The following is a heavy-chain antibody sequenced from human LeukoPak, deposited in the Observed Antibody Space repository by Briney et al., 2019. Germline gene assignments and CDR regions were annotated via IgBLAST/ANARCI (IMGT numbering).Heavy chain of an antibody. CDR2: ISSNGGST. CDR1: GFTFRNYV. CDR3: VKELYCDNGGYNDCFDI. J-gene: IGHJ3*02. Sequence: PGGSLRLSCSASGFTFRNYVIHWVRQAPGNGLEYVSAISSNGGSTYYADSVKGRFTISRDNSKNTLYLQMSSLRAEDTAVYYCVKELYCDNGGYNDCFDIWGQGAMVTVSP. V-gene: IGHV3-64D*06. D-gene: IGHD2-8*01.